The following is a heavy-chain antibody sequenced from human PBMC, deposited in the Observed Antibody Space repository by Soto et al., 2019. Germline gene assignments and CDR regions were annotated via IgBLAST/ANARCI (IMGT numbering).Heavy chain of an antibody. D-gene: IGHD4-17*01. CDR1: GGSISSSSYY. V-gene: IGHV4-39*01. Sequence: QLQLQESGPGLVKPSETLSLTCTVSGGSISSSSYYWGWIRQPPGKGLEWIGSIYYSGSTYYNPSRKSRVTISVDTSKNQFSLKLSSVTAADTAVYYCASGMTTVTTLDYWGQGTLVTVSS. J-gene: IGHJ4*02. CDR2: IYYSGST. CDR3: ASGMTTVTTLDY.